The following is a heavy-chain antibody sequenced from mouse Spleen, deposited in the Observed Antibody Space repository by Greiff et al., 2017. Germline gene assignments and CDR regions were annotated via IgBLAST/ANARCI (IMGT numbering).Heavy chain of an antibody. J-gene: IGHJ3*01. CDR2: IDPSDSYT. CDR1: GYTFTSYW. D-gene: IGHD4-1*01. CDR3: ARLDGTFAY. V-gene: IGHV1-50*01. Sequence: QVQLQQPGPELVKPGASVKLSCKASGYTFTSYWMQWVKQRPGQGLEWIGEIDPSDSYTNYNQKFKGKATLTVDTSSSTAYMQLSSLTSEDSAVYYCARLDGTFAYWGQGTLVTVSA.